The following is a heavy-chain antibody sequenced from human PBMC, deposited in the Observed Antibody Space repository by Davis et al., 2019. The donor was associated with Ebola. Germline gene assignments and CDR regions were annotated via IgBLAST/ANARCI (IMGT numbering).Heavy chain of an antibody. Sequence: GGSLRLSCVASGFSFSNYWMTWVRQAPGKGLECVANINQDGSQRYYVDSVKGRFTISRDNAKKSLYLQMNSLRADDTAIYYCARDPARGAFDIWGHGTMVNVSS. CDR3: ARDPARGAFDI. CDR1: GFSFSNYW. CDR2: INQDGSQR. V-gene: IGHV3-7*01. J-gene: IGHJ3*02.